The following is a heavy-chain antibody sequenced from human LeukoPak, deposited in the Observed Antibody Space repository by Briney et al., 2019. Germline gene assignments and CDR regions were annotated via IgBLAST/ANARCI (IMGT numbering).Heavy chain of an antibody. J-gene: IGHJ4*02. Sequence: GGSLRLSCAASGFTFSSYAMSWVRQAPGKGLEWVSAISGSGGSTYYADSVKGRFTISRDNSKNTLYLQMNSLRAEDTAVYYCAKCGARRIAAAGNVNYWDQGTLVTVSS. V-gene: IGHV3-23*01. CDR1: GFTFSSYA. D-gene: IGHD6-13*01. CDR3: AKCGARRIAAAGNVNY. CDR2: ISGSGGST.